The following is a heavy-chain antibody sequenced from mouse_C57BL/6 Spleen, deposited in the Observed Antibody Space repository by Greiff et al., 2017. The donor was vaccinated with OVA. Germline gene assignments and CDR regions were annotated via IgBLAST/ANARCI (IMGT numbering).Heavy chain of an antibody. CDR2: IYPGDGDT. V-gene: IGHV1-82*01. CDR1: GYAFSSSW. D-gene: IGHD2-1*01. CDR3: ARGRGKGAMDY. Sequence: VQLQQSGPELVKPGASVKISCKASGYAFSSSWMNWVKQRPGKGLEWIGRIYPGDGDTNYNGKFKGKATLTADKSSSTAYMQISSLTSEDSAVYFCARGRGKGAMDYWGQGTSVTVSS. J-gene: IGHJ4*01.